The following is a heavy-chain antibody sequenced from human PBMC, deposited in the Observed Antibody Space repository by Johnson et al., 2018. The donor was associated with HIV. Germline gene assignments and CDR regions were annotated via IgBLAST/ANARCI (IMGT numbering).Heavy chain of an antibody. D-gene: IGHD6-6*01. CDR1: GFTFRSYG. V-gene: IGHV3-30*18. J-gene: IGHJ3*02. Sequence: QMQLVESGGGVVQPGRSLRLSCVASGFTFRSYGMHWVRQAPCKGLAWVAFVSYDGTNEFYADSVKGRFTVSRDSSKNTLFLQMNSLRAEDTAVYFCAKVHIAARWSDAFDIWGQGTMVTVSS. CDR3: AKVHIAARWSDAFDI. CDR2: VSYDGTNE.